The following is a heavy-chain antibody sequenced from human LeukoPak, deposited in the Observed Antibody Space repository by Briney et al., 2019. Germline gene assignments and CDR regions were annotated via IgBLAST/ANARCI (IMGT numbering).Heavy chain of an antibody. D-gene: IGHD6-19*01. CDR2: IYYTGNT. J-gene: IGHJ4*02. CDR3: ACSGYSSGWYIY. V-gene: IGHV4-59*01. Sequence: PSETLSLTCIVSGGSISGYYWSWIRQPPGKGLELIGHIYYTGNTVYSPSLKSRATILLDTSENQFSLKLRSMTTADTAVYYCACSGYSSGWYIYWGQGTLVTVSS. CDR1: GGSISGYY.